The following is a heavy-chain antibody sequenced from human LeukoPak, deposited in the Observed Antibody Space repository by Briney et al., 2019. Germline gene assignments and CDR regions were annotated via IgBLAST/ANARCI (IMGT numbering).Heavy chain of an antibody. V-gene: IGHV5-51*01. D-gene: IGHD2-21*02. CDR3: ARQSYCGGDCYSIDY. J-gene: IGHJ4*02. CDR1: GYSFTSYW. Sequence: GESLRISCKGSGYSFTSYWIGWVRQMPGKGLEWMGIIYPGDSDTRYSPSFQGQVTISADKSISTAYLQWSSLKASDTAMYYCARQSYCGGDCYSIDYWGQGTLVTVSS. CDR2: IYPGDSDT.